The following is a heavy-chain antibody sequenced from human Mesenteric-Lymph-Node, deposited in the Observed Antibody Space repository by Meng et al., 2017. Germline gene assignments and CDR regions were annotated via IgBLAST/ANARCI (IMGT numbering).Heavy chain of an antibody. CDR1: GYTFTGYY. J-gene: IGHJ4*02. CDR2: INPNSGGT. V-gene: IGHV1-2*06. Sequence: VQLVQAGVEVKKPGASVNVSCKASGYTFTGYYMHWVRQAPGQGLEWMGRINPNSGGTNYAQKFQGRVTMTRDTSISTAYMELSRLRSDDTAVYYCARVPITMIVVVITTYFDYWGQGTLVTVSS. CDR3: ARVPITMIVVVITTYFDY. D-gene: IGHD3-22*01.